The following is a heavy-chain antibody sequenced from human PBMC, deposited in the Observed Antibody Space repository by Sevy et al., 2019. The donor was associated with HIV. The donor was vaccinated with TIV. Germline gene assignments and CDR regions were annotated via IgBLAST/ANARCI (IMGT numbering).Heavy chain of an antibody. J-gene: IGHJ4*02. CDR1: GFIFNSYW. CDR2: IKQDGSEK. V-gene: IGHV3-7*01. Sequence: GGSLRLSCGASGFIFNSYWMTWVRQAPGKGLEWVATIKQDGSEKYYVDSVKGRFTISRDNVKNSVHLQMSSLRVEDTDMYYCARDYSWGQGTQVTVSS. CDR3: ARDYS.